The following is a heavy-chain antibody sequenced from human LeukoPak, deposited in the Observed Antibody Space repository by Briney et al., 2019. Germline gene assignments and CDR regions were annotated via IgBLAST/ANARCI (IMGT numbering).Heavy chain of an antibody. D-gene: IGHD2-2*01. CDR2: LSGSGGST. Sequence: GGSLRLSCAASGFTFSNYAMTWVRQAPGKGLEWVSTLSGSGGSTYHADSVKGRFTISRDNSKNTLYLQMNSLRAEDTAVYYCAKGKRYCSSTSCAGYYYYMDVWGKGTTVTVSS. CDR1: GFTFSNYA. CDR3: AKGKRYCSSTSCAGYYYYMDV. V-gene: IGHV3-23*01. J-gene: IGHJ6*03.